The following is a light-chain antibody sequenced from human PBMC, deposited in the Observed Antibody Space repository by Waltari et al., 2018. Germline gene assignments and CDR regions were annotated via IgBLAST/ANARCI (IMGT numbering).Light chain of an antibody. V-gene: IGLV3-21*04. CDR1: NIESKS. CDR2: YDS. CDR3: QVWDANTDPGV. Sequence: SYVLTQPPSVSVAPGKTASITCGGNNIESKSVHWYQQKPGQAPILVISYDSDRPSGIPARFSGSNYGNTATLTISRVEAGDEADYYCQVWDANTDPGVFGTGTEVTVL. J-gene: IGLJ1*01.